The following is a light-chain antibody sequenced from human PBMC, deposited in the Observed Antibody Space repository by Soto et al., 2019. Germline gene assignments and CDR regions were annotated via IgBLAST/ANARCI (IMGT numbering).Light chain of an antibody. CDR3: RKYSSVPV. J-gene: IGKJ3*01. Sequence: DIQMTQSPTSLSASVGDRVTITCRASQDIRNFVAWYQQKPGKAPKLLIYAASTLQSGVPSRFSGSGSGTDFTLTINSLQPEDDATYSCRKYSSVPVFGPGTKVEIK. CDR2: AAS. CDR1: QDIRNF. V-gene: IGKV1-27*01.